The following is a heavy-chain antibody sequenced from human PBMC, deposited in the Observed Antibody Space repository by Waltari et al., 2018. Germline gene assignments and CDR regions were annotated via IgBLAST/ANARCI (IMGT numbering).Heavy chain of an antibody. Sequence: QVQLQESGPSLLKPSETVSLIGTVSGGSISGFYWRWVRQPPGKGLDWIGYIYYTGSTNFNPSLKSRVTMSVDTSKNQFSLKLSSVTAADTAFYYCARGGGGDWEWFDPWGQGTLVTVSS. D-gene: IGHD2-21*02. CDR3: ARGGGGDWEWFDP. CDR2: IYYTGST. V-gene: IGHV4-59*01. CDR1: GGSISGFY. J-gene: IGHJ5*02.